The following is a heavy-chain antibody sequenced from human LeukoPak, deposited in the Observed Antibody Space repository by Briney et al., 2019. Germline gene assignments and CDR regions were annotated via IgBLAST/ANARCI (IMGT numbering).Heavy chain of an antibody. CDR1: GYTFTNYG. J-gene: IGHJ4*02. CDR3: ARGSHLGGIMITFGGVIVDFDY. Sequence: ASVKVSCKASGYTFTNYGISWVRQAPGQGLEWMGWISAYNGNTNYAQKLQGRVTMTTDTSTSTAYMELRSLRSDDTAVYYCARGSHLGGIMITFGGVIVDFDYWGQGTLVTVSS. D-gene: IGHD3-16*02. V-gene: IGHV1-18*01. CDR2: ISAYNGNT.